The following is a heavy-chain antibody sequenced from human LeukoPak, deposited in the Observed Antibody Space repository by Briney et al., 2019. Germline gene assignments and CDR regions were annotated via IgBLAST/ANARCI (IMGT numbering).Heavy chain of an antibody. CDR3: ARVVWGQHTYYFDY. J-gene: IGHJ4*02. V-gene: IGHV3-21*01. CDR2: ISSSSSYI. CDR1: GFTFSSYS. D-gene: IGHD3-16*01. Sequence: GGSLRLSCAASGFTFSSYSMNWVRQAPGKGLEWVSSISSSSSYIYYADSVKGRFTISRDNAKNSLYLQMNSLRAEDTAVYYCARVVWGQHTYYFDYWGQGTLVTVSS.